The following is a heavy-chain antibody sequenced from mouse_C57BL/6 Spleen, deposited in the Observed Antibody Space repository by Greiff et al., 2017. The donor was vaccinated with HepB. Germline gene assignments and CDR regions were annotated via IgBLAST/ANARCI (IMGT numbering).Heavy chain of an antibody. CDR2: ISYDGSN. V-gene: IGHV3-6*01. CDR1: GYSITSGYY. Sequence: EVQLQESGPGLVKPSQSLSLTCSVTGYSITSGYYWNWIRQFPGNKLEWMGYISYDGSNNYNPSLKNRISITRDTSKNQFFLKLNSVTTEDTATYYCARDFPFTTVVDHWYFDVWGTGTTVTVSS. D-gene: IGHD1-1*01. CDR3: ARDFPFTTVVDHWYFDV. J-gene: IGHJ1*03.